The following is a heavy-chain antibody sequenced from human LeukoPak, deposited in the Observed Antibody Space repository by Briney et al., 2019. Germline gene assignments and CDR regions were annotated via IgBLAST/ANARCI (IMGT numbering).Heavy chain of an antibody. CDR1: GGSISTYY. J-gene: IGHJ6*02. CDR2: IYYSGST. V-gene: IGHV4-59*01. Sequence: SETLSLTCTVSGGSISTYYGNWIRQAPGKGLEWIGYIYYSGSTNYNPSLKSRVTISVDTSKNQFSLKLSSVTAADTAVYYCARDYYDRRMDVWGQGTTVTVSS. CDR3: ARDYYDRRMDV. D-gene: IGHD3-22*01.